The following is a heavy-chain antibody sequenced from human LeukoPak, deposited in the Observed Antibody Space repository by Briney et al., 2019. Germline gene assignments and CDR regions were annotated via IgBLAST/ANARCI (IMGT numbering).Heavy chain of an antibody. CDR1: GFTFSSYA. CDR2: ISGSGGST. D-gene: IGHD4-17*01. V-gene: IGHV3-23*01. CDR3: ARDYITVTSPFVY. J-gene: IGHJ4*02. Sequence: GGSLRLSCAASGFTFSSYAMSWVRQAPGKGLEWVSAISGSGGSTYYADSVKGRFTISRDNAKNSLYLQMNSLRAEDMAVYYCARDYITVTSPFVYWGQGTLVTVSS.